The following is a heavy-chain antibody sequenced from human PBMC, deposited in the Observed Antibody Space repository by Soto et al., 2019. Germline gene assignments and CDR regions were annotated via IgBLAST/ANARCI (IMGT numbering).Heavy chain of an antibody. CDR3: AYDSSGYLDY. CDR1: GYTFTTYA. CDR2: INIGNGNT. V-gene: IGHV1-3*04. Sequence: ASVKVSCKASGYTFTTYAMHWVRQAPGQRLEWMGWINIGNGNTKYSQKFQGRVTITRDTSASTAHMELSSLRSEDTAVYYCAYDSSGYLDYWGQGTLVTVSS. D-gene: IGHD3-22*01. J-gene: IGHJ4*02.